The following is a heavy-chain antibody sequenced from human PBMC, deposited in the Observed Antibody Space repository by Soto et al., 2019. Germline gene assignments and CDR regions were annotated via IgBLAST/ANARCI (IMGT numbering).Heavy chain of an antibody. CDR2: ISWNSGSI. D-gene: IGHD3-3*01. CDR3: AKVRGRGVSLRNAFDI. Sequence: PGGSLRLSCAAAGFTFDDYAMHWVRQAPGKGLEWVSGISWNSGSIGYADSVKGRFTISRDNAKNSLYLQMNSLRAEDTALYYCAKVRGRGVSLRNAFDIWGQGTMVTVSS. V-gene: IGHV3-9*01. J-gene: IGHJ3*02. CDR1: GFTFDDYA.